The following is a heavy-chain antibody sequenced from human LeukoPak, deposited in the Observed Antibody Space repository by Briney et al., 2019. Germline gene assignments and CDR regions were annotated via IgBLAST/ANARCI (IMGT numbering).Heavy chain of an antibody. J-gene: IGHJ6*04. CDR1: GGSFSTYY. CDR3: ARHGLGRGVYITRQYNYYMDV. Sequence: TETLSLTCAVYGGSFSTYYWSWVRQPPGSGLEWIGDINQSGSTNYSPSLKNRVTVSIDTSKNQFSLKMSSLTAADTAIYFCARHGLGRGVYITRQYNYYMDVWGTGTTVTVSS. CDR2: INQSGST. D-gene: IGHD3-10*01. V-gene: IGHV4-34*01.